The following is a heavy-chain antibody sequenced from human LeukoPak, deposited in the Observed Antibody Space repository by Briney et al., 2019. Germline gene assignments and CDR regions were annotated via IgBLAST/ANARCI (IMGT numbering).Heavy chain of an antibody. J-gene: IGHJ6*03. CDR1: GFTVSSNY. CDR3: TSPRGSESSYYYYHMDV. V-gene: IGHV3-15*01. CDR2: IKSKTDGGTT. Sequence: GGSLRLSCAASGFTVSSNYMSWVRQAPGKGLEWVGRIKSKTDGGTTDYAAPVKGRFTISRDDSKNTLYLQMNSLKTEHTAVYYCTSPRGSESSYYYYHMDVWGKGTTVTISS. D-gene: IGHD1-26*01.